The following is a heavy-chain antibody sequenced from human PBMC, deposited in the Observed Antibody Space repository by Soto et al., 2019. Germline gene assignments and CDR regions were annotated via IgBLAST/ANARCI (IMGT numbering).Heavy chain of an antibody. J-gene: IGHJ4*02. D-gene: IGHD2-2*01. CDR3: GRCTSASCHLGSDY. CDR1: GFTFSNYA. CDR2: ISYDGSNN. V-gene: IGHV3-30-3*01. Sequence: QVQLVESGGGVVQPGRSLRLSCAASGFTFSNYAMNWVRQAPGKGLEWVALISYDGSNNYYADSVKGRFTISRDSSKNTLYLQMNSLRAADTAVYYCGRCTSASCHLGSDYWGQGTLVTVSS.